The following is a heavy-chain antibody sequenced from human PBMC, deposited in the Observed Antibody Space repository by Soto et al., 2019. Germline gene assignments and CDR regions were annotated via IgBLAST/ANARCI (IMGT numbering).Heavy chain of an antibody. Sequence: GGSLRLSCAASGFTFSSYEMNWVRQAPGKGLEWVSYISSSGSTIYYADSVKGRFTISRDNAKNSLYLQMNSLRAEDTAVYYCVRVRRGITIFGVVINHYYYYGMDVWGQGTTVTVSS. J-gene: IGHJ6*02. D-gene: IGHD3-3*01. CDR3: VRVRRGITIFGVVINHYYYYGMDV. V-gene: IGHV3-48*03. CDR1: GFTFSSYE. CDR2: ISSSGSTI.